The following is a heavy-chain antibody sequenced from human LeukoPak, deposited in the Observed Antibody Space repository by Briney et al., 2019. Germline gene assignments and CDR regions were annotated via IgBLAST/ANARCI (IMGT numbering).Heavy chain of an antibody. D-gene: IGHD6-19*01. CDR3: ATSGWWGYFDY. J-gene: IGHJ4*02. Sequence: PGRSLRLSCAASGFTFSSYGMHWVRQAPGKGLEWVAVISYDGSNKYYADSVKGRFTISRDNSKNTLYLLMNSLRAEDAAVYYCATSGWWGYFDYWGQGTLVTVSS. V-gene: IGHV3-30*03. CDR2: ISYDGSNK. CDR1: GFTFSSYG.